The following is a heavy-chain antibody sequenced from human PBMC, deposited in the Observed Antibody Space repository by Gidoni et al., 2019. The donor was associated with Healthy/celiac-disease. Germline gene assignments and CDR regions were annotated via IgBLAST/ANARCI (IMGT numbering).Heavy chain of an antibody. CDR1: GYTFTGYY. Sequence: QVQLVQSGAAVKKPGASVNVSCKASGYTFTGYYMHWVRQAPGQGLEWMGWINPNSGGTNYAQKFQGRVTMTRDTSISTAYMELSRLRSDDTAVYYCARGDLPGYSYGYGWQWLVNYWGQGTLVTVSS. J-gene: IGHJ4*02. D-gene: IGHD5-18*01. V-gene: IGHV1-2*02. CDR2: INPNSGGT. CDR3: ARGDLPGYSYGYGWQWLVNY.